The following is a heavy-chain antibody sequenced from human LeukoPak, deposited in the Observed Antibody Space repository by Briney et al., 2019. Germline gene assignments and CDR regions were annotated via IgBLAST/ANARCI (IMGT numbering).Heavy chain of an antibody. Sequence: PGGSLILSCAASGFTFSSYAMHWVRQAPGKGLEYVSAISSNGGSTYYANSVKGRFTISRDNSKNTLYLQMGSLRAEDMAVYYCARDGWLQSLDYWGQGTLVTVSS. D-gene: IGHD5-24*01. CDR2: ISSNGGST. CDR3: ARDGWLQSLDY. CDR1: GFTFSSYA. J-gene: IGHJ4*02. V-gene: IGHV3-64*01.